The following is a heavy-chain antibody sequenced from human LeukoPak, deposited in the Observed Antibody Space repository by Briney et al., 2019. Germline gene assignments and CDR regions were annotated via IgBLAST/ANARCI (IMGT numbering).Heavy chain of an antibody. CDR3: AKVAYCSGGTCYSYGMDV. Sequence: PGGSLRLSCAASGFTFSSYGMHWVRQAPGKGLEWVSVISYHGSDKYYADSVKGRFTISRDNSKNTLYLQMNSLRAEDTAIYYCAKVAYCSGGTCYSYGMDVWGQGSTVTVSS. D-gene: IGHD2-15*01. CDR1: GFTFSSYG. CDR2: ISYHGSDK. J-gene: IGHJ6*02. V-gene: IGHV3-30*18.